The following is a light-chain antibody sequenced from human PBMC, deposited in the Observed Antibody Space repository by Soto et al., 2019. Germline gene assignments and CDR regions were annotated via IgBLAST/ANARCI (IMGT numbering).Light chain of an antibody. J-gene: IGKJ2*01. V-gene: IGKV1-33*01. CDR1: QDISNS. CDR2: EAS. CDR3: QHYDNLPRYT. Sequence: DIPMTQSPSSLSTSVGERVTITCQASQDISNSLNWYQQKPGKAPHLLIYEASKLQTGVPSRFSGGGSGTHFTFTISNLQPEDIATYYCQHYDNLPRYTFGRGTKLEIK.